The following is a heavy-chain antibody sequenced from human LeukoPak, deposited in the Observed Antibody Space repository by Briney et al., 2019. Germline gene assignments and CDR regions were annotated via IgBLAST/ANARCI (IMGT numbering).Heavy chain of an antibody. CDR1: GGSISSGGYS. V-gene: IGHV4-30-2*01. Sequence: SQTLSLTCAVSGGSISSGGYSWSWIRQPPGKGLEWIGYIYHSGSTYYNPSLKSRVTISVDTSKNQFSLKLSSVTAADTAVYYCARLGSDFWSGWTYWGQGTLVTVSS. D-gene: IGHD3-3*01. J-gene: IGHJ4*02. CDR2: IYHSGST. CDR3: ARLGSDFWSGWTY.